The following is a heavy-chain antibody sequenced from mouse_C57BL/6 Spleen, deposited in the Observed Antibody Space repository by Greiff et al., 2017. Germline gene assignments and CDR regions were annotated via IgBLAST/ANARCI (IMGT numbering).Heavy chain of an antibody. CDR3: AGVITTVVGHWYFDV. CDR1: GYAFSSYW. CDR2: IYPGDGDT. V-gene: IGHV1-80*01. D-gene: IGHD1-1*01. Sequence: QVQLQQSGAELVKPGASVKISCKASGYAFSSYWMNWVKQRPGKGLERIGQIYPGDGDTNSNGKFKAKATLTADKSSSAAYKQLSSLTCEDSAVYFTAGVITTVVGHWYFDVWGTGTTVTVSS. J-gene: IGHJ1*03.